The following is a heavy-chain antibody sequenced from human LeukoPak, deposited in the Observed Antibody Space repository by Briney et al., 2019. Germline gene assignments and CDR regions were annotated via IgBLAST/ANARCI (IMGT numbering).Heavy chain of an antibody. Sequence: GGSLRLSCAASGFTFSNYAVNWVRQAPGKGLEWVSTIRVNGDSTFYADSVKGRFTISRDNSKNTLYLQMNSLRVEDTAVYYCARDRSGDYYFDYWGQGTLVTVSP. D-gene: IGHD4-17*01. CDR1: GFTFSNYA. CDR2: IRVNGDST. CDR3: ARDRSGDYYFDY. V-gene: IGHV3-23*01. J-gene: IGHJ4*02.